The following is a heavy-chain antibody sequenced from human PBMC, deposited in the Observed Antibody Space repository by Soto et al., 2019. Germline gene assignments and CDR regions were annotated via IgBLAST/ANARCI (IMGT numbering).Heavy chain of an antibody. CDR1: GGSISSSSYY. V-gene: IGHV4-39*01. Sequence: SETLSLTCTVSGGSISSSSYYWGWIRQPPGKGLEWIGSIYYSGSTYYNPSLKSRVTISVDTSKNQFSLKLSSVTAADTAVYYCATPALYYDILTGYYNRWVFDYWGQGTLVTVSS. D-gene: IGHD3-9*01. CDR2: IYYSGST. J-gene: IGHJ4*02. CDR3: ATPALYYDILTGYYNRWVFDY.